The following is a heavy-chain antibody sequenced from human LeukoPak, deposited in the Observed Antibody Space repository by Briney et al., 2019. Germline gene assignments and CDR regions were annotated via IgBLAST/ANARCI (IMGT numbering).Heavy chain of an antibody. CDR3: ARDENYGDYVGWFDP. D-gene: IGHD4-17*01. V-gene: IGHV1-2*02. Sequence: GASVKVSCKASGYTFTGYYIHWVRQAPGQGLEWMGWINPNSGGTNYAQKFQGRVTMTRDTSISTAYMELSRLRSDDTAVYYCARDENYGDYVGWFDPWGQGTLVTVSS. CDR1: GYTFTGYY. J-gene: IGHJ5*02. CDR2: INPNSGGT.